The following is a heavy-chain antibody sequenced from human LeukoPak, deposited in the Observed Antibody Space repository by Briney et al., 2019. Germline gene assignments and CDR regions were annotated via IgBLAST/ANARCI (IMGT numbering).Heavy chain of an antibody. Sequence: GGSLRLSCAASGFTFDDYAMHWVRQAPGKGLEWVSLISGDGGSTYYADSVKGRFTISRDNSKNTLYLQMSSLRNEDTAVYYCVKAQSTGWSPFDYWGQGTLVTVSS. J-gene: IGHJ4*02. V-gene: IGHV3-43*02. D-gene: IGHD3-9*01. CDR2: ISGDGGST. CDR1: GFTFDDYA. CDR3: VKAQSTGWSPFDY.